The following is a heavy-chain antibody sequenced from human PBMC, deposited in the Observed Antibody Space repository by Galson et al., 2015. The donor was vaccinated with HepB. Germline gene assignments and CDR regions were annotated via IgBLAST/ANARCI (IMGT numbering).Heavy chain of an antibody. CDR3: VGDRSQYYYGMDV. CDR2: IRTNGVTT. Sequence: SLRLSCAASGFSFNFYTMYWVRQAPGKGLEYVSSIRTNGVTTDYADSARGRFTVSRDNSKNTLYLQMSGLRTEDTAVYHCVGDRSQYYYGMDVWGQGTTVTVSS. J-gene: IGHJ6*01. V-gene: IGHV3-64D*08. D-gene: IGHD6-19*01. CDR1: GFSFNFYT.